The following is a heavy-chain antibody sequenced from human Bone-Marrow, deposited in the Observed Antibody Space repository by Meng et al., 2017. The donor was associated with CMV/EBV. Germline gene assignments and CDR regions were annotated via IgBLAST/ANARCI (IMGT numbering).Heavy chain of an antibody. D-gene: IGHD3-3*01. J-gene: IGHJ4*02. CDR3: AHTDYDFWSGYYFLDD. CDR1: GFSLSTSGVG. Sequence: SGPTLVKPTQTLTLTCTFSGFSLSTSGVGVGWIRQPPGKTLEWLALIYWNDDKRYSPSLKSRLTITKDTSKNQVVLTMTNMDPVDTATYYCAHTDYDFWSGYYFLDDWGQGTLVTVSS. V-gene: IGHV2-5*01. CDR2: IYWNDDK.